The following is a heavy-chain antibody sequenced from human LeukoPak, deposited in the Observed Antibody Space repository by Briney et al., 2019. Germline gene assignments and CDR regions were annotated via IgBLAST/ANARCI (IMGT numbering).Heavy chain of an antibody. Sequence: ASVRVSCKTSAYTFTSYEINWVRQATGQGLEWMGWMNPNSGNTGYAQEFQGRVTMTRDTSINTAYMELSSLRSEDTAVYYCASGHGPGGTRWPNLDYWGQGTLITVSA. J-gene: IGHJ4*02. CDR1: AYTFTSYE. D-gene: IGHD4-23*01. V-gene: IGHV1-8*01. CDR2: MNPNSGNT. CDR3: ASGHGPGGTRWPNLDY.